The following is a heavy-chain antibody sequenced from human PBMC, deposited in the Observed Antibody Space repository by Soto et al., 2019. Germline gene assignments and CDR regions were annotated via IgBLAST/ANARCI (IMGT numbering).Heavy chain of an antibody. Sequence: GGSLRLSCAASGFTFSSYGMHWVRQAPGKGLEWVAVISYDGSNKYYADSVKGRFTISRDNSKNTLYLQMNSLRAEDTAVYYCAKDWAGDRAPNHYYYYYYMDVWGKGTTVTVSS. D-gene: IGHD4-17*01. CDR3: AKDWAGDRAPNHYYYYYYMDV. CDR2: ISYDGSNK. CDR1: GFTFSSYG. V-gene: IGHV3-30*18. J-gene: IGHJ6*03.